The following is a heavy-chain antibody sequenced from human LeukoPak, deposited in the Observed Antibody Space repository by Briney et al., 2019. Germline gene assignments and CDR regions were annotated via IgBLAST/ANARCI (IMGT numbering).Heavy chain of an antibody. Sequence: SETLSLTCTVSGGSISSYYWSWIRQPPGKGLEWIGYIYTSGSTNYNPSLKSRVTISVDTSKNQFSLKLSSVTAADTAVYYCARHQANIVVVPAAHFDYWGQGTLVTVSS. D-gene: IGHD2-2*01. CDR1: GGSISSYY. V-gene: IGHV4-4*09. CDR2: IYTSGST. J-gene: IGHJ4*02. CDR3: ARHQANIVVVPAAHFDY.